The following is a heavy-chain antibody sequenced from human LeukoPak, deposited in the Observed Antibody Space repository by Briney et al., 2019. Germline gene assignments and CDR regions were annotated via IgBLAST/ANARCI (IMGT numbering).Heavy chain of an antibody. V-gene: IGHV3-23*01. CDR3: VKDLKRHFGWDGGRK. CDR2: IIGSGIST. D-gene: IGHD3-9*01. J-gene: IGHJ4*02. CDR1: GFTFTNYA. Sequence: PGGSLSLSCAASGFTFTNYAMSWVRQAPGKGLEWVSIIIGSGISTYYADSVKGRFTISRDNSQNTLYLHMNSLTAADTAVYYCVKDLKRHFGWDGGRKWGQGTLVTVSS.